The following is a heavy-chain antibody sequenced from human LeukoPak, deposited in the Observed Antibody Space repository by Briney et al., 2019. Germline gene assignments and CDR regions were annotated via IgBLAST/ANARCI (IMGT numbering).Heavy chain of an antibody. CDR3: ARDMDIVVVPAAIGY. Sequence: KPSETLSLTCTVSGYSISSGYYWGWIRPPPGKGLEWIGSIYHSGSTYYNPSLKSRVTISVDTSKNQFSLKLSSVTAADTAVYYCARDMDIVVVPAAIGYWGQGTLVTVSS. J-gene: IGHJ4*02. CDR2: IYHSGST. D-gene: IGHD2-2*03. CDR1: GYSISSGYY. V-gene: IGHV4-38-2*02.